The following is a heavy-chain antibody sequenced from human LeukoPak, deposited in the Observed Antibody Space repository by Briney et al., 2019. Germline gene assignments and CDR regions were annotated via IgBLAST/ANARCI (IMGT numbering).Heavy chain of an antibody. CDR3: ARLRGYPWGFDY. Sequence: SETLSLTCTVSGGSISSYYWSWIRQPPGKGLEWIGYIYYSGSTNYNPSLKSRVTISVDTSKNQFSLKLSSVTAAGTAVYYCARLRGYPWGFDYWGQGTLVTVSS. V-gene: IGHV4-59*01. CDR2: IYYSGST. CDR1: GGSISSYY. D-gene: IGHD3-10*01. J-gene: IGHJ4*02.